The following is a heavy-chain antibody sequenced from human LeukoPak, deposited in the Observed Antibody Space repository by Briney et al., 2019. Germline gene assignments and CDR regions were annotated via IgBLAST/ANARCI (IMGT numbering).Heavy chain of an antibody. D-gene: IGHD7-27*01. CDR1: GGSFSGYY. J-gene: IGHJ4*02. V-gene: IGHV4-34*01. CDR2: INHSGST. CDR3: AGTLTGELPAGY. Sequence: SETLSLTCAVYGGSFSGYYWSWIRQPPGKGLEWIGEINHSGSTNYNPSLESRVTISVDTSKNQFSLKLSSVTAADTAVYYCAGTLTGELPAGYWGQGTLVTVSS.